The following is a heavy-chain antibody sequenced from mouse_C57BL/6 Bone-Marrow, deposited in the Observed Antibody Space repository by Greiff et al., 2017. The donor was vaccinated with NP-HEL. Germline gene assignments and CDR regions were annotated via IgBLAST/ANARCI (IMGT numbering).Heavy chain of an antibody. CDR1: GFSLTSYA. J-gene: IGHJ1*03. D-gene: IGHD1-1*01. Sequence: QVQLQQSGPGLVAPSQSLSITCTVSGFSLTSYAISWVRQPPGKGLEWLGVIWTGGGTNYNSALKSRLSISKDNSKSQVFLKMNSLQIDDTARYYCARDYGSSYWYFDVWGTGTTVTVSS. CDR2: IWTGGGT. V-gene: IGHV2-9-1*01. CDR3: ARDYGSSYWYFDV.